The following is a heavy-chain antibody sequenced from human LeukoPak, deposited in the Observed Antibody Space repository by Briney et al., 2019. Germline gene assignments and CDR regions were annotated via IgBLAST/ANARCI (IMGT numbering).Heavy chain of an antibody. D-gene: IGHD2-8*02. J-gene: IGHJ5*02. V-gene: IGHV1-46*01. CDR2: INPNGGST. CDR3: ARGGSTGPHWFDP. Sequence: ASVKVSCKASGYTFTSNYMHWVRRAPGQGLEWMGIINPNGGSTNYAQKLQGRVTLTRDMSTSTVYMELSSLRSEDTAVYYCARGGSTGPHWFDPWGQGTLVTVSS. CDR1: GYTFTSNY.